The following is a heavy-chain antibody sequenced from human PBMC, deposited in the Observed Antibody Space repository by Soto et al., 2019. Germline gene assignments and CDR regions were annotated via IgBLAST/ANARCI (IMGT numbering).Heavy chain of an antibody. CDR3: ARFGTSYDTSGFLY. J-gene: IGHJ4*02. D-gene: IGHD3-22*01. CDR2: ISSGGTTT. CDR1: GFTFGSHW. Sequence: GGSLRLSCAASGFTFGSHWMHWVRQAPGKGLVYVSRISSGGTTTNYAESVKGRFTISRDNARNTLYLQMNSLRVEGTAVHYCARFGTSYDTSGFLYWGQGTPVTVSS. V-gene: IGHV3-74*01.